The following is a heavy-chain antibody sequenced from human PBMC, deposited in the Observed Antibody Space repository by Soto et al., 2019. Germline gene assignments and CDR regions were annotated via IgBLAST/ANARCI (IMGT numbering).Heavy chain of an antibody. D-gene: IGHD2-8*01. J-gene: IGHJ6*03. Sequence: SETLSLTRAVYGGSFSGYYWSWIRQPPGKGLEWIGEINHSGSTNYNPSLKSRVTISVDTSKNQFSLKLSSVTAADTAVYYCARGTIRTGRVYALFPPYYMDVWGKGTTVTVSS. CDR2: INHSGST. CDR3: ARGTIRTGRVYALFPPYYMDV. V-gene: IGHV4-34*01. CDR1: GGSFSGYY.